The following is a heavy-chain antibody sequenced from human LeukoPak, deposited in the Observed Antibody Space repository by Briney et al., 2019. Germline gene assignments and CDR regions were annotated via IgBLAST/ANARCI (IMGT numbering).Heavy chain of an antibody. Sequence: SETLSLTCTVSGGSISSYYWSWIRQPPGKGLEWIGYIYYSGSTNYNPSLKSRVTISVDMSKNQFSLKLSSVTAADTAVYYCAAMATRAFDIWGQGTMVTVSS. D-gene: IGHD5-24*01. J-gene: IGHJ3*02. CDR2: IYYSGST. CDR3: AAMATRAFDI. V-gene: IGHV4-59*01. CDR1: GGSISSYY.